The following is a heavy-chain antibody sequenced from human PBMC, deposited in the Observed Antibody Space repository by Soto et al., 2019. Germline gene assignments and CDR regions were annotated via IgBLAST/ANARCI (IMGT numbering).Heavy chain of an antibody. D-gene: IGHD6-13*01. J-gene: IGHJ6*02. V-gene: IGHV4-39*01. CDR2: IFYSGST. CDR3: ARRGSSRQIYHYGVDV. CDR1: GDSVSSRYYY. Sequence: QVQLQESGPGLVKPSETLSLTCTVSGDSVSSRYYYWGWIRQPPGKGLEWIGSIFYSGSTYYNPSLKSRFSIAVDTSKNQCSLKLSPVTAADTAVYYCARRGSSRQIYHYGVDVWGPATTLPVSS.